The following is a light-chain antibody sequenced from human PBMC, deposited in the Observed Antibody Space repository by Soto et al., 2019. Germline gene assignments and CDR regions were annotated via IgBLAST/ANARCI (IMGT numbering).Light chain of an antibody. CDR1: SSDVGGYDS. CDR3: SSYASSSTPVL. CDR2: EVS. V-gene: IGLV2-14*01. J-gene: IGLJ2*01. Sequence: QSALTQPASVSGSPGQSITISCTGTSSDVGGYDSVSWYQQYPGHAPKLMIYEVSDRPSGVSNRFSGSKSGNTASLTISGLQPEDKADYYCSSYASSSTPVLFGGGTKVTVL.